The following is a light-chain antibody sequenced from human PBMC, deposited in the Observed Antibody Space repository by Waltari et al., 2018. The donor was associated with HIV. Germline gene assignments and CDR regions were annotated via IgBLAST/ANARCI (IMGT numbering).Light chain of an antibody. V-gene: IGLV2-14*03. Sequence: AVTQPASVSGLPGQSTTISCTGGDSDFGLYNFVSWYQQHSGKPPKLILYDVDSRAPGVSDRFSGSMSGNTASLTISGLRAEDEAHYYCASFTGDNTVMFGGGTEVTVL. CDR1: DSDFGLYNF. CDR2: DVD. CDR3: ASFTGDNTVM. J-gene: IGLJ3*02.